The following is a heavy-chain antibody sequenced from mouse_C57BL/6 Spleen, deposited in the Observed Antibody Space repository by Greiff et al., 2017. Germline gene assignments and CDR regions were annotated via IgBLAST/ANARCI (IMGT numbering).Heavy chain of an antibody. CDR1: GYAFSSSW. CDR2: IYPGDGDT. V-gene: IGHV1-82*01. Sequence: QVQLQQSGPELVKPGASVKISCKASGYAFSSSWLNWVKQRPGKGLEWIGRIYPGDGDTNYNGKFKGKATLTADKSSSTAYMQLSSLTSEDSAVYFSARKDYGSSLDYWGQGTTLTVSS. D-gene: IGHD1-1*01. CDR3: ARKDYGSSLDY. J-gene: IGHJ2*01.